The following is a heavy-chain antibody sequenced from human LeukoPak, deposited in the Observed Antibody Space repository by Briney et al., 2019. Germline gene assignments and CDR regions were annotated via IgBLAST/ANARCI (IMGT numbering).Heavy chain of an antibody. CDR3: ARADWGSTDY. CDR2: IDQDGSHK. V-gene: IGHV3-7*01. CDR1: GFTFSSYW. D-gene: IGHD7-27*01. Sequence: GGSLRLSCAASGFTFSSYWMTWVRQAPGKGLEWVANIDQDGSHKYYVDSLGGRFTISRDNAKNSLFLQTNSLRAEDTAVYYCARADWGSTDYWGQGILVTVSS. J-gene: IGHJ4*02.